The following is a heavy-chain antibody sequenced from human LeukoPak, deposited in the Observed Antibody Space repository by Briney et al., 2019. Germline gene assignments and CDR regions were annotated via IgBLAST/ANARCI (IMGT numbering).Heavy chain of an antibody. CDR1: GGSFSSYY. V-gene: IGHV4-34*01. CDR3: ARGQNDDVITRIVVVPYYFDY. J-gene: IGHJ4*02. D-gene: IGHD3-22*01. CDR2: INHSGST. Sequence: KTSETLSLTCAVYGGSFSSYYWSWIRQPPGKGLEWIGEINHSGSTNYNPSLKSRVTISVDTPKNQFSLKLSSVTATDTAVYYCARGQNDDVITRIVVVPYYFDYWGQGTLVTVSS.